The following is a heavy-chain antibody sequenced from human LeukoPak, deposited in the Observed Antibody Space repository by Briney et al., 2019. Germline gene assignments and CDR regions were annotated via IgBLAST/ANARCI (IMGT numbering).Heavy chain of an antibody. CDR2: ILNSVSS. CDR1: GGSISSSSDY. V-gene: IGHV4-61*02. D-gene: IGHD4-17*01. CDR3: ARADSGDYVDY. J-gene: IGHJ4*02. Sequence: SRTLSLTCTVSGGSISSSSDYWTWIRQPAGKGLEWIGRILNSVSSNYNLSLKSRVTISVGTSENQFSLKLSSVTAADTALYYCARADSGDYVDYWGQGTLVTVSS.